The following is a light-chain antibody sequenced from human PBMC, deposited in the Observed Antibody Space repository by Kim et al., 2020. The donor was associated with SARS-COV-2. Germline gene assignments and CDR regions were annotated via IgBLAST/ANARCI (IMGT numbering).Light chain of an antibody. J-gene: IGKJ2*01. CDR1: RYVGNN. V-gene: IGKV3D-15*01. CDR2: GAS. CDR3: QQYLSWPPLNA. Sequence: SPGETVTFSCRTSRYVGNNLAWDQHKPGRGPRLLISGASTRATDTPDTFSGTGSGTEFTPAISGLQSADIAVYYCQQYLSWPPLNAFGQGTKMEI.